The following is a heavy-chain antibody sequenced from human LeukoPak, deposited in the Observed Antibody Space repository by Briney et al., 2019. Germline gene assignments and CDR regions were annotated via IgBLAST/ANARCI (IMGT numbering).Heavy chain of an antibody. CDR3: ARARRGFNWFDP. J-gene: IGHJ5*02. D-gene: IGHD2-15*01. CDR2: IYYSGST. V-gene: IGHV4-59*01. Sequence: PSETLSLTRTVSGGSISSYYWSWIRQPPGKGLEWIGYIYYSGSTNYNPSLKSRVTISVDTSKNQFSLKLSSVTAADTAVYYCARARRGFNWFDPWGQGTLVTVSS. CDR1: GGSISSYY.